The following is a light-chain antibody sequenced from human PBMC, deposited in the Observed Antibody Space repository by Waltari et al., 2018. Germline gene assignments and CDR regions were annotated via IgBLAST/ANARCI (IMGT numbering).Light chain of an antibody. CDR3: GTWDGSLSVGV. CDR1: TSNIGDNY. Sequence: QAVLTQPPSVSAAPGQTVTISCSGTTSNIGDNYVPWYQQFPGTAPKLLIYDGYSRPSGIPDRFSGSKSGTSATLTITGLQTGDEADYYCGTWDGSLSVGVFGGGTKLTVL. V-gene: IGLV1-51*01. J-gene: IGLJ2*01. CDR2: DGY.